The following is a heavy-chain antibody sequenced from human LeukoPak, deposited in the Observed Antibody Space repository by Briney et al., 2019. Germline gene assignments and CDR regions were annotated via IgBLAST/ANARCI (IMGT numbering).Heavy chain of an antibody. CDR3: AKLGYCSSTSCSMGGLDF. J-gene: IGHJ4*02. CDR1: GFTFSSDA. D-gene: IGHD2-2*01. Sequence: GVSLRLSCAASGFTFSSDAMSWVRQAPGKGLEWVSGISGSGGSTYYADSVTGRFTISRDNSKNTLYLQMNSLRAEDTATYYCAKLGYCSSTSCSMGGLDFWGQGTLVTVSS. V-gene: IGHV3-23*01. CDR2: ISGSGGST.